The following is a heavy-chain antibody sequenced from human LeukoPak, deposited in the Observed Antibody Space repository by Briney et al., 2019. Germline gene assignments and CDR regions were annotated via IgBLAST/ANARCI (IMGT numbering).Heavy chain of an antibody. CDR1: GFNFSSYS. CDR2: MSSSLSSI. Sequence: GGSLRLSCIISGFNFSSYSMNWVRQAPGKGLEWVSYMSSSLSSIYYADSVKGRFTISRDNAKNSLYLQMNSLRAEDTALYYCAKVKYKGVAAAGDFDLWGRGTLVTVSS. D-gene: IGHD6-13*01. CDR3: AKVKYKGVAAAGDFDL. J-gene: IGHJ2*01. V-gene: IGHV3-48*04.